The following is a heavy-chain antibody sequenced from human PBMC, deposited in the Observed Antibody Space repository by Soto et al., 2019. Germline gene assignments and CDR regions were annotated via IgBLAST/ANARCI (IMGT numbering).Heavy chain of an antibody. D-gene: IGHD3-9*01. CDR2: IWYDGSNK. V-gene: IGHV3-33*01. CDR1: GFTFSSYG. Sequence: QVQLVESGRGVVQPGRSLRLSCAASGFTFSSYGMHWVRQAPGKGLAWVAVIWYDGSNKYYADSVKGRFTISRDNSKNTLYLQMHSLRAEDTAVYYCARAEDILTGLDYWGQGTLVTVSS. J-gene: IGHJ4*02. CDR3: ARAEDILTGLDY.